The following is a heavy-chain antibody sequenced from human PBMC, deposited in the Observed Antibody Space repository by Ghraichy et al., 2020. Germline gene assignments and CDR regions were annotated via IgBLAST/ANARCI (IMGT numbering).Heavy chain of an antibody. CDR2: MNQSGST. Sequence: SETLSLTCAVYGGSFSGYHWNWIRQPPGKGLEWIGEMNQSGSTNYNPSLKSRVTISVDMSKNQFSLKLSSVTAADTAVYYCARAPPATYDTSGYYPYVFYGMDVWGQGTTRTVSS. CDR1: GGSFSGYH. CDR3: ARAPPATYDTSGYYPYVFYGMDV. V-gene: IGHV4-34*01. J-gene: IGHJ6*02. D-gene: IGHD3-22*01.